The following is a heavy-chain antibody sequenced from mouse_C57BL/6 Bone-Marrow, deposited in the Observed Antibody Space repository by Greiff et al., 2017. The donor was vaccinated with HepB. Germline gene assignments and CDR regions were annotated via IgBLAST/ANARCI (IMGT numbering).Heavy chain of an antibody. CDR2: IYPYNGVS. J-gene: IGHJ3*01. CDR1: GYSFTGYY. V-gene: IGHV1-31*01. Sequence: DVKLQESGPELVKPGASVKISCKASGYSFTGYYMHWVKQSHGNILDWIGYIYPYNGVSSYNQKFKGKATLTVDKSSSTAYMELRSLTSEDSAVYYCGPTMVTTAWFAYWGQGTLVTVSA. CDR3: GPTMVTTAWFAY. D-gene: IGHD2-9*01.